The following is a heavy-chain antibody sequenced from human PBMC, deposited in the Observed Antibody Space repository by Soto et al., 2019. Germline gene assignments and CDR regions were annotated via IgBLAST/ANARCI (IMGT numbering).Heavy chain of an antibody. J-gene: IGHJ4*02. D-gene: IGHD2-21*02. Sequence: PSETLSLTCTVSGGSISSGDYYWSWIRQPPGKGLEWIGYIYYSGSTYYNPSLKSRVTISVDTSKNQFSLKLSSVTAADTAVYYCARSAYCGGDCYSGLDYWGQGTLVTVSS. V-gene: IGHV4-30-4*01. CDR3: ARSAYCGGDCYSGLDY. CDR1: GGSISSGDYY. CDR2: IYYSGST.